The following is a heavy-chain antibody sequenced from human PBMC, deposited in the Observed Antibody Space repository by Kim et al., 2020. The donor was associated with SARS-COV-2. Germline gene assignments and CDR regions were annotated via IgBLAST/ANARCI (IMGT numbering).Heavy chain of an antibody. J-gene: IGHJ6*02. CDR1: GFTVGNYA. V-gene: IGHV3-23*01. Sequence: GGSLRLSCAATGFTVGNYALTWVRQAPGKGLQWVSTISGSGSATYYVDSVKGRFPILRDNSKNTLSLQMNSLRVEDTAIYYCAKDFSAGLDVWGQGTTVTVSS. CDR2: ISGSGSAT. CDR3: AKDFSAGLDV.